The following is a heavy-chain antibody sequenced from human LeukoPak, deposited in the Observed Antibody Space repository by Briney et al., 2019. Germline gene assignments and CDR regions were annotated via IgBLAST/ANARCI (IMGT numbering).Heavy chain of an antibody. V-gene: IGHV1-18*04. D-gene: IGHD2-2*01. CDR1: GYTFTSYG. CDR3: AREAAMRYYYYYGMDV. J-gene: IGHJ6*04. Sequence: ASVKVSCKASGYTFTSYGISWVRQDPGQGLEWMGWISAYNGNTNYAQKLQGRVTMTTDTSTSTAYMELRSLRSDDTAVYYCAREAAMRYYYYYGMDVWGKGTTVTVSS. CDR2: ISAYNGNT.